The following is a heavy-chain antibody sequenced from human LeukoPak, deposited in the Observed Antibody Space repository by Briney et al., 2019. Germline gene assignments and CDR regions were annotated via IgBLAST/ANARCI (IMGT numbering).Heavy chain of an antibody. D-gene: IGHD3-9*01. CDR1: GGSFSGYY. V-gene: IGHV4-34*01. Sequence: SETLSLTCAVYGGSFSGYYWSWIRQPPGKGLEWIGEINHSGSTNYNPSLKSRVTISVDTSKNQFSLKLSSVTAADTAVYYCARARSLTGNYYTYYYYYMDVWGKGTTVTVSS. J-gene: IGHJ6*03. CDR2: INHSGST. CDR3: ARARSLTGNYYTYYYYYMDV.